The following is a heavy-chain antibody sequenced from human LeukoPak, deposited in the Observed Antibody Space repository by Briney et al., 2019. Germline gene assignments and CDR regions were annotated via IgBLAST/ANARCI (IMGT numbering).Heavy chain of an antibody. J-gene: IGHJ5*02. V-gene: IGHV3-33*01. CDR2: IWYDGSNK. D-gene: IGHD3-10*01. Sequence: PGGSLRLSCAASGFTFSSYGMHWVRQAPGKGLEWVAAIWYDGSNKYYADSVKGRFTISRDNSKNTLYLQMNSLRAEGTAVYYCVRGPYGSGSYTWDQGTLVTVSS. CDR1: GFTFSSYG. CDR3: VRGPYGSGSYT.